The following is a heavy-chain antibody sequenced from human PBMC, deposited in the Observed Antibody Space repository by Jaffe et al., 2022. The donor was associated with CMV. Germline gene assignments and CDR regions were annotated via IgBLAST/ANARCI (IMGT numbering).Heavy chain of an antibody. J-gene: IGHJ4*02. CDR1: GGSFSGYY. Sequence: QVQLQQWGAGLLKPSETLSLTCAVYGGSFSGYYWSWIRQPPGKGLEWIGEINHSGSTNYNPSLKSRVTISVDTSKNQFSLKLSSVTAADTAVYYCATGAARTRRDLKYFDYWGQGTLVTVSS. CDR3: ATGAARTRRDLKYFDY. D-gene: IGHD6-6*01. CDR2: INHSGST. V-gene: IGHV4-34*01.